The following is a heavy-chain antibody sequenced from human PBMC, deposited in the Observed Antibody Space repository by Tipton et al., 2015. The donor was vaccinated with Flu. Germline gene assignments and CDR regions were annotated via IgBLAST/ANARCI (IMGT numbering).Heavy chain of an antibody. CDR1: GFTFDDYA. J-gene: IGHJ4*02. D-gene: IGHD6-6*01. V-gene: IGHV3-43*02. CDR2: ISGDAYST. CDR3: VKDIEASALVPEAY. Sequence: SLRLSCVASGFTFDDYAMHWVRQTPGKGLEWVSLISGDAYSTYYADSVKGRFTISRDNSKNSLYLQMDILTTEDTALYYCVKDIEASALVPEAYWGQGTLVTVSS.